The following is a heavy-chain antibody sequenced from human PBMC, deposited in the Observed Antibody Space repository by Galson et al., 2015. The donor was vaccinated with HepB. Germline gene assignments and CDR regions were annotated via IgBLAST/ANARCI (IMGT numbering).Heavy chain of an antibody. Sequence: SLRLSCAASGFTFSSYAMHWVRQAPGKGLEWVAVISYDGSNKYYADSVKGRFTISRDNSKNTLYLQMNSLRAEDTAVYYCARGDSSGWGVNNWGQGTLVTVSS. D-gene: IGHD3-22*01. J-gene: IGHJ4*02. CDR1: GFTFSSYA. V-gene: IGHV3-30-3*01. CDR3: ARGDSSGWGVNN. CDR2: ISYDGSNK.